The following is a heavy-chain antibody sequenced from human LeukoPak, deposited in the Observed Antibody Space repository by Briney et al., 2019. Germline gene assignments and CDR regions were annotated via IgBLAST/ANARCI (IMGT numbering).Heavy chain of an antibody. CDR3: AKSLSGSFHFFDY. V-gene: IGHV3-9*01. CDR1: GFTFDDYA. J-gene: IGHJ4*02. CDR2: ISWNSGSI. D-gene: IGHD1-26*01. Sequence: PGGSLRLSCAASGFTFDDYAMHWVRQAPGKGLEWVSGISWNSGSIGYADSVKGRFTISRDSSKNTLYLQMNSLRPDDAALYYCAKSLSGSFHFFDYWGQGALVTVSS.